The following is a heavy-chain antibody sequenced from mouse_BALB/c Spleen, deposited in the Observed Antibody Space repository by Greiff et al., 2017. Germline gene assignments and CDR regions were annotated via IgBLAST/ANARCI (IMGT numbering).Heavy chain of an antibody. D-gene: IGHD4-1*01. CDR2: ILPGSGST. J-gene: IGHJ2*01. CDR3: ARTELGRRYYFDY. V-gene: IGHV1-9*01. Sequence: VQLQQSGAELMKPGASVKISCKATGYTFSSYWIEWVKQRPGHGLEWIGEILPGSGSTNYNEKFKGKATFTADTSSNTAYMQLSSLTSEDSAVYYCARTELGRRYYFDYWGQGTTLTVSS. CDR1: GYTFSSYW.